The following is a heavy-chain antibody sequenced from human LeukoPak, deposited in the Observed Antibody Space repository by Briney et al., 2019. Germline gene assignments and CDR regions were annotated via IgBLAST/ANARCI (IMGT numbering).Heavy chain of an antibody. D-gene: IGHD2-15*01. V-gene: IGHV3-23*01. CDR2: ISGSGGST. CDR3: AKAPCGSCYSADY. J-gene: IGHJ4*02. Sequence: PGGSLRLSCAASGFTFSSYGMSWVRQAPGKGLEWVSAISGSGGSTYYADSVKGRFTISRDNSKNTLYLQMNSLRAEDTAVYYCAKAPCGSCYSADYWGQGTLVTVSS. CDR1: GFTFSSYG.